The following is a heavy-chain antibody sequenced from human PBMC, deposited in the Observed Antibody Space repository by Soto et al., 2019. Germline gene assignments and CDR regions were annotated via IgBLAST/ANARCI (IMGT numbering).Heavy chain of an antibody. Sequence: SETLSLTCTVSGGSISSGGYYWSWIRQHPGKGLEWIGYIYYSGSTYYNPSLKSRVTISVDTSKNQFSLKLSSVTAADTAVYYCERRDSGYDDNWFDPWGQGTLVTVSS. CDR1: GGSISSGGYY. D-gene: IGHD5-12*01. J-gene: IGHJ5*02. CDR2: IYYSGST. V-gene: IGHV4-31*03. CDR3: ERRDSGYDDNWFDP.